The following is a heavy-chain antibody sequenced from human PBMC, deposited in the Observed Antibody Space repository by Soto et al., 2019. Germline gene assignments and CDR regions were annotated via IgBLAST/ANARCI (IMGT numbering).Heavy chain of an antibody. CDR1: GGSITSSNW. CDR2: IYHSGSA. J-gene: IGHJ5*02. D-gene: IGHD2-15*01. Sequence: QVQLQESGPGLVKPSGTLSLTCAVSGGSITSSNWWSWVRQPPGKGLEWIGEIYHSGSANYNPSLKSRGSISVDRSRDQFSPKSSSVTAAVAAVYYCARDGSPHLEHKVGAAWFDPWGQGTLVTVSS. V-gene: IGHV4-4*02. CDR3: ARDGSPHLEHKVGAAWFDP.